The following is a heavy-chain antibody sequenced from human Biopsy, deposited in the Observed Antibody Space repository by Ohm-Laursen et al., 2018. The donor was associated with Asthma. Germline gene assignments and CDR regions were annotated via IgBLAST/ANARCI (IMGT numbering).Heavy chain of an antibody. CDR3: ARCQVGYSSGWSLLLKKIYYSGMDV. Sequence: SVKVSCKAPGGTFSNFAISWVRQAPGQGLEWLGGIMTVFGTTNYAQKSQGRVTITTDESTSTAYMEVTSLRSEDTAIYYCARCQVGYSSGWSLLLKKIYYSGMDVWGQGTAVTVSS. D-gene: IGHD6-19*01. CDR1: GGTFSNFA. CDR2: IMTVFGTT. V-gene: IGHV1-69*05. J-gene: IGHJ6*02.